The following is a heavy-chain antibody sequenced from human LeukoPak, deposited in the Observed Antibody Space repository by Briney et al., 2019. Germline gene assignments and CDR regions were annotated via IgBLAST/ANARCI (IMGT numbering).Heavy chain of an antibody. V-gene: IGHV4-4*07. CDR3: ARAFGGDTDY. Sequence: KPSETLSLTCTVSGASTRSYYWTWIRQPAGKGLEWLGRIYTSGSSKYNPSLKSRVTMSLDTSKNQFSLKLFSVTAADTAVYYCARAFGGDTDYWGQGTLVTVSS. CDR1: GASTRSYY. CDR2: IYTSGSS. J-gene: IGHJ4*02. D-gene: IGHD3-10*01.